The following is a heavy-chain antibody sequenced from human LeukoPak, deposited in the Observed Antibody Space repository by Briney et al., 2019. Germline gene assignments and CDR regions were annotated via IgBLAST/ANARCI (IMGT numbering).Heavy chain of an antibody. CDR2: IYTSGST. CDR1: GGSISSYY. V-gene: IGHV4-4*07. CDR3: ARDSSHGPYRITIFGGRGWFDP. J-gene: IGHJ5*02. Sequence: SETLSLTCTVSGGSISSYYWSWIRQPAGKGLEWIGRIYTSGSTNYNPSLKSRVTTSVDTSKNQFSLKLSSVTAADTAVYYCARDSSHGPYRITIFGGRGWFDPWGQGTLVTVSS. D-gene: IGHD3-3*01.